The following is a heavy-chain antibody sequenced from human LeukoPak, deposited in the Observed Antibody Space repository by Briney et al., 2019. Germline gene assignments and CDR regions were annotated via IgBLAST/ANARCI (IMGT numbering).Heavy chain of an antibody. J-gene: IGHJ3*02. V-gene: IGHV1-69*13. CDR1: GGTFSSYA. D-gene: IGHD5-24*01. CDR2: IIPIFGTA. Sequence: GASVKVSCKASGGTFSSYAISWVRQAPGQGLEWMGGIIPIFGTANYAQKFQGRVTITADESTSTAYMELSSLRSEDTAVYYCARECGEMATITDAFDNWGQGTMVTVSS. CDR3: ARECGEMATITDAFDN.